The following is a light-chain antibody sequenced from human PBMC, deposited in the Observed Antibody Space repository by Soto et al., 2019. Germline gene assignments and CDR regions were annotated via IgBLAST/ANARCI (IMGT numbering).Light chain of an antibody. V-gene: IGLV2-23*01. J-gene: IGLJ1*01. CDR2: EGS. CDR3: CSYARRSTYV. Sequence: QSALTQPASVSGSPGQSIAISCTGTSSDVGNYNPVSWYQQHPGKVPKLIIYEGSKRPSGVSDRFSGSKSGNTASLTISGLQAEDEADYYCCSYARRSTYVFGTGTKVTV. CDR1: SSDVGNYNP.